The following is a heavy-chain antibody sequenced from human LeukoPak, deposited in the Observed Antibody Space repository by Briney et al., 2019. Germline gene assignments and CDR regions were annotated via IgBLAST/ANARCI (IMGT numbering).Heavy chain of an antibody. CDR1: DGSISNYY. J-gene: IGHJ4*02. CDR3: ALGLVTDY. Sequence: ETLSLTCSVFDGSISNYYWSWIRQPPGKGLEWVSVIYSGGSTYYADSVKGRFTISRDNSKNTLYLQMNSLRVEDTAVYYCALGLVTDYWGQGTLVTVSS. V-gene: IGHV3-66*01. CDR2: IYSGGST. D-gene: IGHD3-9*01.